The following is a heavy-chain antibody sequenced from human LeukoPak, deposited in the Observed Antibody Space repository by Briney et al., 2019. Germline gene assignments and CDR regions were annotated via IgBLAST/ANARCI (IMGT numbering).Heavy chain of an antibody. J-gene: IGHJ4*02. CDR3: ASDILTGYYPDY. D-gene: IGHD3-9*01. CDR1: GFTFSSYS. V-gene: IGHV3-48*04. CDR2: ISSSGSTI. Sequence: GGSLRLSCAASGFTFSSYSINWVRQAPGKGLEWVSYISSSGSTIYYADSVKGRFTISRDNAKNSLYLQVNSLRAEDTAVYYCASDILTGYYPDYWGQGTLVTVSS.